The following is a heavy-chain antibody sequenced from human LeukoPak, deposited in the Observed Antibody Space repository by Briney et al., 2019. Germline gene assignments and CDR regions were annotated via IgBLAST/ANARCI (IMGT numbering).Heavy chain of an antibody. J-gene: IGHJ4*02. Sequence: SGGSLRLSCAASGFTFSSYSMNWVRQAPGKGLGWVGFLRSEAYGGTTEYAAAVQGRFTISRDDSKSIAYLQMNSLKTEDTAVYYCTRESRGGSGSYWGPEPDYWGQGTLVTVSS. V-gene: IGHV3-49*04. CDR3: TRESRGGSGSYWGPEPDY. D-gene: IGHD3-10*01. CDR2: LRSEAYGGTT. CDR1: GFTFSSYS.